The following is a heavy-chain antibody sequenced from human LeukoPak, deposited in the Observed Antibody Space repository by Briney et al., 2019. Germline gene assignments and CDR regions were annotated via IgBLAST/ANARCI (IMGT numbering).Heavy chain of an antibody. CDR1: GFTFSSYW. V-gene: IGHV3-7*01. D-gene: IGHD3-3*01. Sequence: RGSLRLSCAASGFTFSSYWMSWVRQAPGKGLEWVANIKQDGSEKYYVDSVKGRFTISRDNAKNSLYLQMNSLRAEDTAVYYCARDRDYDFWSGTVVPYYFDYWGQGTLVTVSS. CDR3: ARDRDYDFWSGTVVPYYFDY. CDR2: IKQDGSEK. J-gene: IGHJ4*02.